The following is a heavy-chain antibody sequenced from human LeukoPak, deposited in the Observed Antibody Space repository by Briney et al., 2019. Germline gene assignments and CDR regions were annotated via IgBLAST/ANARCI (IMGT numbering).Heavy chain of an antibody. CDR3: ARDLGYDILGVGDY. D-gene: IGHD3-9*01. Sequence: PGGSLRLSCAASGXTFSSYSMNWVRQAPGKGLEWVSSISSSSSYIYYADSVKGRFTISRDNAKNSLYLQMNSLRAEDTAVYYCARDLGYDILGVGDYWGQGTLVTVSS. J-gene: IGHJ4*02. V-gene: IGHV3-21*01. CDR2: ISSSSSYI. CDR1: GXTFSSYS.